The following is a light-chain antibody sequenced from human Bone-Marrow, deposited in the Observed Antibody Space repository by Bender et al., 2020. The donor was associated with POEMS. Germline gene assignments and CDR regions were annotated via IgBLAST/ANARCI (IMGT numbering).Light chain of an antibody. CDR2: DDS. Sequence: SYVMTQSPSLSVAPGQTARITCGGNNIGSESVHWIQQKPGQAPVLVVYDDSDRPSGIPERFSGSNSGNTATLTISRVEAGDEADYYCQVWDGSRDHWVFGGGTKLTVL. V-gene: IGLV3-21*02. J-gene: IGLJ3*02. CDR3: QVWDGSRDHWV. CDR1: NIGSES.